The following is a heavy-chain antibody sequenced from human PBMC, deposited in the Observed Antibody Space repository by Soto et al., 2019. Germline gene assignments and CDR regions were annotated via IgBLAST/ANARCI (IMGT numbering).Heavy chain of an antibody. J-gene: IGHJ4*02. CDR3: ATSVNSAMAFDY. CDR2: INPNGGIT. V-gene: IGHV1-46*01. D-gene: IGHD5-18*01. CDR1: GYTFTHYY. Sequence: ASVKVSCKASGYTFTHYYIHWVRQAPGQGLEWMGIINPNGGITTYAQKFRAGFTMTRDTSTSTVYLEPSSLRSEDSAIYYCATSVNSAMAFDYWGQGTLVTVSS.